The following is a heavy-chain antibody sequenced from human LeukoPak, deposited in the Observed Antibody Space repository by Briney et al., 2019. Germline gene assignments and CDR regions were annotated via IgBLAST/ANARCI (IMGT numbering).Heavy chain of an antibody. Sequence: SQTLSLTCTVSGGSISSGGYYWSWIRQHPGKGLEWIGYIYYSGSTYYNPSLKSRVTISVDTSKNQFSLKLSSVTAADTAVYYCARGALDCSSTSCRPYYFDCWGQGTLVTVSS. CDR3: ARGALDCSSTSCRPYYFDC. CDR2: IYYSGST. CDR1: GGSISSGGYY. D-gene: IGHD2-2*01. V-gene: IGHV4-31*03. J-gene: IGHJ4*02.